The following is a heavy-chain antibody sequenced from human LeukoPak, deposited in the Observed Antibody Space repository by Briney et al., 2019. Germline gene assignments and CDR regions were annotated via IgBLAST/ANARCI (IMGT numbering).Heavy chain of an antibody. J-gene: IGHJ5*02. Sequence: SQTLSLTRAISGDSVSSKRAASNCITQSPSRGLEWLGGTYYRSQGYNDYAVSVKSRITNNPDTSRNQFSLQLNSVTPEDTAVYFCARVTFEHQMATLGPWGQGTLVTVSS. CDR3: ARVTFEHQMATLGP. D-gene: IGHD3-16*01. CDR1: GDSVSSKRAA. V-gene: IGHV6-1*01. CDR2: TYYRSQGYN.